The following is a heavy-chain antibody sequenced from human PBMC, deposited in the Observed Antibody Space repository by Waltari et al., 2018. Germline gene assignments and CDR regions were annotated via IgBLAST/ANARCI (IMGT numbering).Heavy chain of an antibody. V-gene: IGHV4-59*01. CDR2: TYYSGST. Sequence: QVQLQESGPGLVKPSETLSLTCPVSGGSISSYYWSWIRQPPGKGLEWIGYTYYSGSTNYNPSLKSRVTISVDTSKNQFSLKLSSVTAADTAVYYCARADYSSSPFDYWGQGTLVTVSS. D-gene: IGHD6-6*01. CDR3: ARADYSSSPFDY. J-gene: IGHJ4*02. CDR1: GGSISSYY.